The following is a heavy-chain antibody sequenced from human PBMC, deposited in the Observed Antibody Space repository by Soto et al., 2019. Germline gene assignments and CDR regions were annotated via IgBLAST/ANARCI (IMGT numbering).Heavy chain of an antibody. CDR1: GVSISTYF. V-gene: IGHV4-59*01. CDR2: IYAGGSI. Sequence: QVQLQESGPGLVKPSETLPLTCTVSGVSISTYFWSWVRQSPGKGLEWIGYIYAGGSIKYNPSLKXRXTXXADTSKNQLSLKLSSVTAADTAVYYCARDEMATAPWGQGTLVTVSS. CDR3: ARDEMATAP. D-gene: IGHD5-12*01. J-gene: IGHJ5*02.